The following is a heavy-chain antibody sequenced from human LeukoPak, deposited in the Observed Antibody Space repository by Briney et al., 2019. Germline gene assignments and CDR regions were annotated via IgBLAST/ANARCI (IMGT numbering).Heavy chain of an antibody. CDR3: ARHSLWFGELFGDYYFDY. Sequence: PSETLSLTCTVSGVSISSYDWSWIRQPPGKGLEWVGYIYYSGSTNYNPSLKSRVTISVDTSKNHFSLKLSSVTAADPAVYYCARHSLWFGELFGDYYFDYWGQGTLVTVSS. J-gene: IGHJ4*02. V-gene: IGHV4-59*08. D-gene: IGHD3-10*01. CDR2: IYYSGST. CDR1: GVSISSYD.